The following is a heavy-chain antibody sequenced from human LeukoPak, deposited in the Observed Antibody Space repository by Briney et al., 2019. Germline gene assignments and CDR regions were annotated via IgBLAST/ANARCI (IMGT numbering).Heavy chain of an antibody. CDR2: ISSSRSDT. Sequence: GGSLRLSCAASGFTFSDYYMSWIRQAPGKGLEWASYISSSRSDTKYADSVKGRFTISRDNAKNSLYLQMNSLRAEDTAVYYCARDRLWEVGATPYFAYWGQGTLVTVSS. V-gene: IGHV3-11*05. CDR3: ARDRLWEVGATPYFAY. CDR1: GFTFSDYY. J-gene: IGHJ4*02. D-gene: IGHD1-26*01.